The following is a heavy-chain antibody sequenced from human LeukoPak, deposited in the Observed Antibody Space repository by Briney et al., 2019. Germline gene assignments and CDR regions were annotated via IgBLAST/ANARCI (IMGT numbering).Heavy chain of an antibody. CDR2: THHTGSA. CDR1: GGSISSYY. D-gene: IGHD3-10*01. CDR3: ATVSGASAILY. V-gene: IGHV4-59*01. Sequence: SETLSLTYSVSGGSISSYYWSWIRQPPGKGLEWIGYTHHTGSAKYNPSLKSRFTISVDTSKSQFSLKLSSVTAADTAVYYCATVSGASAILYWGQGTLVTVSS. J-gene: IGHJ4*02.